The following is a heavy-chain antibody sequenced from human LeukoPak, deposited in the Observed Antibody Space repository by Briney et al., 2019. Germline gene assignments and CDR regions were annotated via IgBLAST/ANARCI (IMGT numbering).Heavy chain of an antibody. CDR3: ANDGRLSGSYGDLDY. CDR2: ISGNAGST. J-gene: IGHJ4*02. CDR1: GFTFSTYA. Sequence: GGSLRLSCAASGFTFSTYAMSWVRQAPGKGLEWVSTISGNAGSTYYADSVQGRFTISRDNSKNTLYLQMNSLRAEDTAVYCCANDGRLSGSYGDLDYWGQGTLVTVSS. V-gene: IGHV3-23*01. D-gene: IGHD1-26*01.